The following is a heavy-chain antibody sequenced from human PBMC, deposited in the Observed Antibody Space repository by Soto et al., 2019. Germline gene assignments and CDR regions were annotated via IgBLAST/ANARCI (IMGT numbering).Heavy chain of an antibody. Sequence: GGSLRLSCAAFGFTFAHYAMMWARQAPGRGLEWVSTIDGPTTNTHYIDSVKGRFFISRDNAINTVYLQMNGLRAEDTAVYYCVTWLSAHFDYWGRGTLVTVSS. D-gene: IGHD6-19*01. CDR2: IDGPTTNT. V-gene: IGHV3-23*05. CDR3: VTWLSAHFDY. J-gene: IGHJ4*02. CDR1: GFTFAHYA.